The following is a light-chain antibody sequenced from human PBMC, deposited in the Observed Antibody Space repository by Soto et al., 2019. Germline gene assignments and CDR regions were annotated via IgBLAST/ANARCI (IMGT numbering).Light chain of an antibody. J-gene: IGLJ3*02. CDR1: SRDVGGYDY. CDR3: SSYAGTYTWV. V-gene: IGLV2-11*01. CDR2: NVN. Sequence: QSALTQPRSVSGSPGQSVTISCTGTSRDVGGYDYVSWYRQDPGKAPKLMIYNVNKRPSGVPDHFSGAKSGNTASLTISGLQAEDEADYYCSSYAGTYTWVFGGGTKVTVI.